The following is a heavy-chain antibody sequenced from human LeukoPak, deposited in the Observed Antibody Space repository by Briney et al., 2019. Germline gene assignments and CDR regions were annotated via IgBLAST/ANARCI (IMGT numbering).Heavy chain of an antibody. J-gene: IGHJ4*02. D-gene: IGHD1-26*01. CDR2: IYYSGST. Sequence: KPSQTLSLTCTVSGGSISSGDYYWSWIRQPPGKGLEWIGYIYYSGSTNYNPSLKSRVTISVDTSKNQFSLRLNSVTAADTAVYYCARHLRGSYYLDYWGQGTLVTVSS. CDR1: GGSISSGDYY. V-gene: IGHV4-30-4*01. CDR3: ARHLRGSYYLDY.